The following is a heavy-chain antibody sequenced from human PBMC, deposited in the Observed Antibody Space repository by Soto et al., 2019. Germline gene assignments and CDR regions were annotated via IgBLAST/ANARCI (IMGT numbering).Heavy chain of an antibody. CDR3: ARGENWNYGTFDY. J-gene: IGHJ4*02. Sequence: PSETLSLTCAVYGGSFSGYYWSWIRQPPGKGLEWIGEIHHSGSTNYNPSLKSRVTISVDTSKNQFSPKLSSVTAADTAVYYCARGENWNYGTFDYWGQGTLVTVSS. CDR1: GGSFSGYY. CDR2: IHHSGST. V-gene: IGHV4-34*01. D-gene: IGHD1-7*01.